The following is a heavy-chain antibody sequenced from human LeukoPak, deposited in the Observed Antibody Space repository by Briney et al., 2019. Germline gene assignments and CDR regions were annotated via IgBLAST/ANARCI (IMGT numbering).Heavy chain of an antibody. CDR3: ARAGASYYYDSSGYYYPNDAFDI. CDR2: INSDGSST. Sequence: GGSLRRSCAASGFTFSSYWMHWVRQAPGKGLVWVSRINSDGSSTSYADSVKGRFTISRDNAKNTLYLQMNSLRAEDTAVYYCARAGASYYYDSSGYYYPNDAFDIWGQGTMVTVSS. CDR1: GFTFSSYW. V-gene: IGHV3-74*01. D-gene: IGHD3-22*01. J-gene: IGHJ3*02.